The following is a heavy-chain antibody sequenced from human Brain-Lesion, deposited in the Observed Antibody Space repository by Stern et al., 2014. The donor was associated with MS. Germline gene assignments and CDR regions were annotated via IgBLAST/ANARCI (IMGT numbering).Heavy chain of an antibody. Sequence: VQLGHSGAEGKKPGASGKVSCKTSGYIFTGYYIHWVRQAPGQGLEWMAWINPNTGGTKNAQKFQGRVTMSRDTSISTAYVELSSLTSDDTAVYYCARDQRGITIFGVVTDYYYLGMDVWGQGTTVTVSS. CDR2: INPNTGGT. CDR1: GYIFTGYY. CDR3: ARDQRGITIFGVVTDYYYLGMDV. D-gene: IGHD3-3*01. V-gene: IGHV1-2*02. J-gene: IGHJ6*02.